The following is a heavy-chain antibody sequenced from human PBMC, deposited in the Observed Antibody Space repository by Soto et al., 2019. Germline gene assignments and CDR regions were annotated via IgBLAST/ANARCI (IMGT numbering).Heavy chain of an antibody. V-gene: IGHV1-18*01. Sequence: GASVKVSCKASGYTFTNFGVTWVRRAPGQGLEWMGWISAYTDTPNYAQKFQGRVTMTIDTSTSTAYMDLRSLTSDDTAVYYCATLTPAVEAWFDPWGQGTLVTVSS. D-gene: IGHD2-2*01. J-gene: IGHJ5*02. CDR2: ISAYTDTP. CDR3: ATLTPAVEAWFDP. CDR1: GYTFTNFG.